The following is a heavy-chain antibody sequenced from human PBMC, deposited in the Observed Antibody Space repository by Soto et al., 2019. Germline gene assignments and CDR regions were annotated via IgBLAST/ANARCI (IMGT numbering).Heavy chain of an antibody. CDR2: ISYDGSYQ. CDR1: GFTFSSDG. CDR3: AKDQISKAIRGDAFNF. Sequence: GGSLRLSCAASGFTFSSDGMHWVRQAPGKGLEWVAVISYDGSYQYYVDSVKGRFTISRDNSKNTLYLQMNSLRAEDTAVYYCAKDQISKAIRGDAFNFWGQGTMVTVSS. V-gene: IGHV3-30*18. J-gene: IGHJ3*01. D-gene: IGHD5-18*01.